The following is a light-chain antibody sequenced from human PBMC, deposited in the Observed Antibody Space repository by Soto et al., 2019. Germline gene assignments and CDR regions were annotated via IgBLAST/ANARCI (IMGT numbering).Light chain of an antibody. CDR3: QQYDSSPLT. CDR2: AAS. V-gene: IGKV3-20*01. J-gene: IGKJ3*01. CDR1: QSVSSSY. Sequence: EIVLTQSPGTLSLSPGERATLSCRASQSVSSSYLAWYQQKPGQAPRLLIYAASSRATGIPDRFSGSGSGTDFTLTISRLEPEDFAMYYCQQYDSSPLTFGPGTKVDIK.